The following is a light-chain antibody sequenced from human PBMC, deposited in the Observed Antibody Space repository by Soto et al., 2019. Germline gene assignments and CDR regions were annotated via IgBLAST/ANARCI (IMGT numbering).Light chain of an antibody. J-gene: IGKJ1*01. V-gene: IGKV3-20*01. CDR2: GAS. CDR1: QSVSSSY. CDR3: QQYGSSPKT. Sequence: ELVLTQSPATLPLSPGARVTLSCGASQSVSSSYLAWYQQKPGQAPRLLIYGASSRATGIPDRFSGSGSGTDFTLTISRLEPEDFAVYYCQQYGSSPKTFGQGTKVDI.